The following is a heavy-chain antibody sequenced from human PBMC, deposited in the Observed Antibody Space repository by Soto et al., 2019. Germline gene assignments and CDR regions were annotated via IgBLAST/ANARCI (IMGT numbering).Heavy chain of an antibody. V-gene: IGHV4-31*03. Sequence: QVQLQESGPGLVKPSQTLSLTCTVSGGSISSGGYYWSWIRQHPGKGLEWIGYIYYSGSTYYNPSLKSRVTISVDTSKNQFSLKLSSVTAADTAVYYCARDSGLRLERTGSNYYYYGMDVWGQGTTVTVSS. CDR1: GGSISSGGYY. D-gene: IGHD1-1*01. CDR2: IYYSGST. J-gene: IGHJ6*02. CDR3: ARDSGLRLERTGSNYYYYGMDV.